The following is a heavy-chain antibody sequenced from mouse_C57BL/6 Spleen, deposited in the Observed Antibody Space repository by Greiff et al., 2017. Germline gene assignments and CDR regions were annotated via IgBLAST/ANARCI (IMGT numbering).Heavy chain of an antibody. Sequence: QVQLKQSGAELVKPGASVKISCKASGYAFSSYWMNWVKQRPGKGLEWIGQIYPGDGDTNYNGKFKGKATLTADKSSSTAYMQLSSLTSEDSAVYFCARSLITTVVAHWYFDVWGTGTTVTVSS. D-gene: IGHD1-1*01. CDR2: IYPGDGDT. CDR3: ARSLITTVVAHWYFDV. J-gene: IGHJ1*03. V-gene: IGHV1-80*01. CDR1: GYAFSSYW.